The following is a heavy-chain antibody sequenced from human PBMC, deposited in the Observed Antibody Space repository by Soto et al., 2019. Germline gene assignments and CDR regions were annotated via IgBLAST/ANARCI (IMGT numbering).Heavy chain of an antibody. D-gene: IGHD1-26*01. CDR3: AADTTLANWFDP. J-gene: IGHJ5*02. V-gene: IGHV1-3*01. CDR2: INAGNGNT. Sequence: QVQLVQSGAEVKKPGASVKVSCKASGYTFTSYAMHWVRQAPGQRLEWMGWINAGNGNTKYSQKFQGRVNITRDTSASTAYMELSSLRSEDTAVYYWAADTTLANWFDPWGQGTLVTVSS. CDR1: GYTFTSYA.